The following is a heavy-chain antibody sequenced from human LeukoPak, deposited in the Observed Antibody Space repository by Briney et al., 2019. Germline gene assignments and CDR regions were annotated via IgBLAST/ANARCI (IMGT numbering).Heavy chain of an antibody. J-gene: IGHJ6*03. CDR3: AREDSGSYPKYYYYMDV. CDR2: FYNSGTT. Sequence: PSETLSLTCAVSGYSISSGYYWGWIRQPPGKGLEGFGRFYNSGTTYYNPSLKSRVTISVDTSKNQFSLKVSSVTAADTAVYYCAREDSGSYPKYYYYMDVWGKGTTVTVSS. D-gene: IGHD1-26*01. CDR1: GYSISSGYY. V-gene: IGHV4-38-2*02.